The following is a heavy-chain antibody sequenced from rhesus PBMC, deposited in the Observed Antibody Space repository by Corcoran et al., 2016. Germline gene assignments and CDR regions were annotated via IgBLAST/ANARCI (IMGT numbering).Heavy chain of an antibody. CDR1: GGSIRSYW. D-gene: IGHD1-44*01. V-gene: IGHV4-80*01. CDR2: INGDSGCT. J-gene: IGHJ4*01. Sequence: QVQLQESGPGLVKPSETLSLTCAFFGGSIRSYWWSWIRQPPGTGLEWSGEINGDSGCTYYNPSLKSRVTISKDASKNQFSLKLNSVTAADTAVYYCARESSWGITTDSWGQGVLVTVSS. CDR3: ARESSWGITTDS.